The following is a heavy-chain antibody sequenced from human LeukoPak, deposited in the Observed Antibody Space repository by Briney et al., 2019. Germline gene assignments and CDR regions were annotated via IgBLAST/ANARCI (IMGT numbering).Heavy chain of an antibody. CDR1: GFTFSNYG. CDR2: ISGSGGNT. D-gene: IGHD3-22*01. Sequence: GGSLRLSCAASGFTFSNYGMSWVRQAPGKGLEWVSTISGSGGNTCYADSVKGRFTISRDTSKNTLYLQMNSPRAEDTAVYYCAKDMYYDSSGPVFDYWGQGTLVTVSS. CDR3: AKDMYYDSSGPVFDY. J-gene: IGHJ4*02. V-gene: IGHV3-23*01.